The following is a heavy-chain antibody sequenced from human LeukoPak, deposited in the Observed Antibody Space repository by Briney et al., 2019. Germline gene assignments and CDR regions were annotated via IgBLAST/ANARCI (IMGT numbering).Heavy chain of an antibody. D-gene: IGHD3-10*01. V-gene: IGHV3-74*01. J-gene: IGHJ5*02. Sequence: PGGSLRLSCAASGFTFSSYWMHWVRQAPGKGLVWVSRINGDGSSTSYADSVKGRFTISRDNAKNTLYLQMNSLRAEDTAVYYCARADYGSGSYWFDPWGQGTLVTVSS. CDR1: GFTFSSYW. CDR3: ARADYGSGSYWFDP. CDR2: INGDGSST.